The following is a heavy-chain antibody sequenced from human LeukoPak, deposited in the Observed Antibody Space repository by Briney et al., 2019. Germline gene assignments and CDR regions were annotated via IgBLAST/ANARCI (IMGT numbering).Heavy chain of an antibody. CDR3: ATAGGYYYDSSGYYWFSY. CDR2: FDPEDGET. J-gene: IGHJ4*02. CDR1: GYTLPELS. V-gene: IGHV1-24*01. D-gene: IGHD3-22*01. Sequence: ASVNVSCKVSGYTLPELSMHWVRQAPGKGLEWMGGFDPEDGETIYAQKFQGRVTMTEDTSTETAYMELSSLRSEDTAVDYCATAGGYYYDSSGYYWFSYWGQGTLVTVSS.